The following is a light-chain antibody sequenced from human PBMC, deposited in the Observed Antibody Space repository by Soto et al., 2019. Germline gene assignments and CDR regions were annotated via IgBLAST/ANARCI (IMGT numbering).Light chain of an antibody. Sequence: QSALTQPPSASGSPGQSVTISCTGTSSDVGGYNYVSWYLQHPGKAPKIMIYEVSKRPSGVPDRFSGSKSGNTASLTVSGLQAEDEGDYYCSSYAGSNNLIFGGGTKVTVL. CDR1: SSDVGGYNY. J-gene: IGLJ2*01. CDR2: EVS. V-gene: IGLV2-8*01. CDR3: SSYAGSNNLI.